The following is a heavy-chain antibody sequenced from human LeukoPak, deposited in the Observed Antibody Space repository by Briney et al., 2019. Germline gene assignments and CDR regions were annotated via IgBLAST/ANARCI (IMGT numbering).Heavy chain of an antibody. V-gene: IGHV3-30*03. CDR1: GFTFSSYG. D-gene: IGHD3/OR15-3a*01. J-gene: IGHJ6*03. CDR2: ISYDGSNK. CDR3: ARGGGLVSYYYYYYMDV. Sequence: GGSLRLSCAASGFTFSSYGMHWVRQAPGKGLEWVAVISYDGSNKYYADSVKGRFTISRDNSKNTLYLQMNSLRAEDTAVYYCARGGGLVSYYYYYYMDVWGKGTTVTVSS.